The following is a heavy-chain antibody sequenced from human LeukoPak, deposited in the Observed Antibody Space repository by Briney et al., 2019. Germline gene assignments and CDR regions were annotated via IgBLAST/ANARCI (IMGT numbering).Heavy chain of an antibody. V-gene: IGHV3-23*01. CDR1: GFTFRSYA. J-gene: IGHJ4*02. CDR3: AKAIGSSDWYGDFHY. CDR2: ISGSGGST. Sequence: PGGSLRLSCAASGFTFRSYAMSWVRQAPGKGLEWVSAISGSGGSTYYADSVKGRFTISRDNSKSTLFLQMNSLRAEDTAVYYCAKAIGSSDWYGDFHYWGQGTLVTVSS. D-gene: IGHD6-19*01.